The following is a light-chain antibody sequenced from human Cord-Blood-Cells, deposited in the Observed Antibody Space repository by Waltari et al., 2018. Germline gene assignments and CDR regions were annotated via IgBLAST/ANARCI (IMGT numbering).Light chain of an antibody. V-gene: IGLV1-44*01. CDR3: AAWDDSLNGWV. CDR1: SSNIGSNT. Sequence: QSVLTQPPSASGTPGQRATISCSGSSSNIGSNTVNWYQQLPGTAPKLLIHSNNKRPSGVPDRFSGSKSGTSASLAISGLQSEDEADYYCAAWDDSLNGWVFGGGTKLTVL. J-gene: IGLJ3*02. CDR2: SNN.